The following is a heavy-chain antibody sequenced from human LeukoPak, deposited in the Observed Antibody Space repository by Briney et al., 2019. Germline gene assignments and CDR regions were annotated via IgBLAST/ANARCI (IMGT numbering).Heavy chain of an antibody. Sequence: SETLSLTCTVSGASISSSSWMWIRQSPGKGLESLGFISNNGKTKYKSSFEGRVSMSLDTSKSQFSLTLSSVTAADTAVYFCARRIYSGTVRHLLYSFMDVWGKGTTVIVS. CDR2: ISNNGKT. D-gene: IGHD2-21*01. J-gene: IGHJ6*03. CDR3: ARRIYSGTVRHLLYSFMDV. CDR1: GASISSSS. V-gene: IGHV4-59*08.